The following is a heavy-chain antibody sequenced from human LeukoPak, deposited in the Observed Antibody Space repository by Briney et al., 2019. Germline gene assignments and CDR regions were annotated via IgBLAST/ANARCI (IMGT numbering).Heavy chain of an antibody. Sequence: GGSLRLSCAASGFTFSSYSMSWVRQAPGKGLEWVSSISSSSSYIYYADSVKGRFTISRDNAKNSLYLQMNSLRAEDTAVYYCARDEGAWEFFDYWGQGTLVTVSS. CDR1: GFTFSSYS. CDR2: ISSSSSYI. V-gene: IGHV3-21*01. CDR3: ARDEGAWEFFDY. D-gene: IGHD1-26*01. J-gene: IGHJ4*02.